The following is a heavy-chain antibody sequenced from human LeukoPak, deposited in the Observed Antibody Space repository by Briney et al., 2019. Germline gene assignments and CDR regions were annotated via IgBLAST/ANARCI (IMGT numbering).Heavy chain of an antibody. D-gene: IGHD6-19*01. CDR3: ARQGGYSSPFSV. Sequence: PSETLSLTCTVSVGSISSFYWTWIRHPPGKGLECIGYIYTSGITTYNPSLKRRVTISVDTSKNQFSLKLSSVTAADTAVYYCARQGGYSSPFSVWGEGTTVTVSS. CDR2: IYTSGIT. J-gene: IGHJ6*04. V-gene: IGHV4-4*09. CDR1: VGSISSFY.